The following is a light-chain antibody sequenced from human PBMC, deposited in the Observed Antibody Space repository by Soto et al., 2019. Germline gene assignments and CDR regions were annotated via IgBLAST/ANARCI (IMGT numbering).Light chain of an antibody. CDR2: GAS. J-gene: IGKJ3*01. V-gene: IGKV3-20*01. CDR3: QQYASSPFT. Sequence: EIVLTQSPGTLALSPGERATLSCRASQSVSSNYLTWYQQKRGQAPRLLIHGASSRATGIPDRFSGSGSGTDFTLNTSRLEPEDFAVYYCQQYASSPFTFGPGTKVGIK. CDR1: QSVSSNY.